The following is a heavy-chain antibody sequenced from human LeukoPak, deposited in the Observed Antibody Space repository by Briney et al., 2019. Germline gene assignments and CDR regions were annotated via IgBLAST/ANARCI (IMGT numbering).Heavy chain of an antibody. CDR3: ARDGTGYCSSTSCYMDSFICDY. V-gene: IGHV1-24*01. J-gene: IGHJ4*02. CDR1: GFGLSVLS. CDR2: IRPETGEP. D-gene: IGHD2-2*02. Sequence: ASLKVSCKISGFGLSVLSIHWMRQAPGKGLEWVGGIRPETGEPIFAQKFRGRVTITEDTSTDTGYLELRGLTSDDTAVYYCARDGTGYCSSTSCYMDSFICDYWGQGTLVTVSS.